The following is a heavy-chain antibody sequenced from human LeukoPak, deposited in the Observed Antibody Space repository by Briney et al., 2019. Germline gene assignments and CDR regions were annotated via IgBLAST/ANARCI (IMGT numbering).Heavy chain of an antibody. CDR3: ARCFSSGGPCYFAY. D-gene: IGHD2-15*01. J-gene: IGHJ4*02. Sequence: GGSLRLSCAASGLAFDSYAMSWVRQAPGKGLEWVSTISGSGASTYYADSVKGRFTISRDNSKNTLYLQMDSLRPEDTAVYYCARCFSSGGPCYFAYWGQGTLVTVSS. CDR2: ISGSGAST. CDR1: GLAFDSYA. V-gene: IGHV3-23*01.